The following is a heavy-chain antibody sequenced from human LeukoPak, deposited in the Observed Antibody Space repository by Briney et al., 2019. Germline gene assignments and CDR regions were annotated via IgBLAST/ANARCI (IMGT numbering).Heavy chain of an antibody. D-gene: IGHD6-19*01. CDR1: GDSVSSNSAA. V-gene: IGHV6-1*01. Sequence: SQTLSLTCALSGDSVSSNSAAWNWIRQSPSRGLEWLGRTYYRSKWYNDYAVSVKSRITINPDTSKNQFSLQLNSVTPEDTAVYYCAAAYSSGWSVVNAFDIWGQGTMVTVSS. CDR2: TYYRSKWYN. CDR3: AAAYSSGWSVVNAFDI. J-gene: IGHJ3*02.